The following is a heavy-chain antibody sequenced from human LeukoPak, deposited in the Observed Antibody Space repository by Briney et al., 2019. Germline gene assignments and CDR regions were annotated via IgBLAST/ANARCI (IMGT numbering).Heavy chain of an antibody. D-gene: IGHD4-23*01. Sequence: ASVKVSCKASGYTFTGYYMHWVRQAPGQGLEWMGWINPNSGGTNYAQKSQGRVTMTRDTSISTAYMELSRLRSDDTAVYYCARVDGDYDGNYYYYCGMDVWGQGTTVTVSS. CDR3: ARVDGDYDGNYYYYCGMDV. V-gene: IGHV1-2*02. CDR1: GYTFTGYY. CDR2: INPNSGGT. J-gene: IGHJ6*02.